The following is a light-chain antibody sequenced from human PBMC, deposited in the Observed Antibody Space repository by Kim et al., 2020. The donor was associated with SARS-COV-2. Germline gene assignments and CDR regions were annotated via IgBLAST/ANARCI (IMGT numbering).Light chain of an antibody. CDR2: QDS. CDR3: QAWDSSTYV. J-gene: IGLJ1*01. Sequence: VSQVQTARITCCGDKFGDKYATGYQQKPGQSPVVVMYQDSKRPSGIPERFSGSNSGNTATLTISGTQAMDEADYYCQAWDSSTYVFGTGTKVTVL. CDR1: KFGDKY. V-gene: IGLV3-1*01.